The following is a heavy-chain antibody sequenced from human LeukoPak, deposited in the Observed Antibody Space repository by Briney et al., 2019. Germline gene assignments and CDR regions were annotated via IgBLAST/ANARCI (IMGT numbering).Heavy chain of an antibody. V-gene: IGHV3-23*01. CDR1: GFTFSSYA. CDR2: ITSGGGTT. CDR3: AKTVTKWFFDY. Sequence: QAGGPLRLSCAASGFTFSSYAMTWVRQPPGKGLEWVSAITSGGGTTNYADSVKGRFTISRDNSKNTLYLQMNSLRAEDTAVYYCAKTVTKWFFDYWGQGTLVTVSS. D-gene: IGHD4-17*01. J-gene: IGHJ4*02.